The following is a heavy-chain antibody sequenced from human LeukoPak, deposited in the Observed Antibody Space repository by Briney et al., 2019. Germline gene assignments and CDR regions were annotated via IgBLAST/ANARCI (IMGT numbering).Heavy chain of an antibody. CDR1: GFTFSSYA. V-gene: IGHV3-23*01. D-gene: IGHD1-26*01. J-gene: IGHJ4*02. CDR3: ARWGVHVGDY. CDR2: ISGSGGST. Sequence: GGSLRLSCAASGFTFSSYAMSWVRQAPGKGLEWVSAISGSGGSTYYADSVKGRFTISRDNAKNSLYLQMNSLRAEDTAVYYCARWGVHVGDYWGQGTLVTVSS.